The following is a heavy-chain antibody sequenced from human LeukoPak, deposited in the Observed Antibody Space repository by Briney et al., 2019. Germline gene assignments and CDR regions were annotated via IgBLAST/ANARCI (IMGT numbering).Heavy chain of an antibody. D-gene: IGHD1-1*01. J-gene: IGHJ4*02. CDR2: IYNTGST. Sequence: SDTLSLTCAVSGYSISSANWWGWIRQSPGRGPEWIEYIYNTGSTHYNPSLTSRVTMSVDKSKNQFSLKLTSVTAVDTGVYYCAKKGNGISYFDSWGQGTLVTVSS. V-gene: IGHV4-28*01. CDR3: AKKGNGISYFDS. CDR1: GYSISSANW.